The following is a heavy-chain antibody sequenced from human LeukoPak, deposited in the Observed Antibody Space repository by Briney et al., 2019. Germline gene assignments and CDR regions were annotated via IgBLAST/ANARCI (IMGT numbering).Heavy chain of an antibody. CDR3: ASPGEKDYYFDY. D-gene: IGHD3-16*01. CDR2: INPSGGSS. J-gene: IGHJ4*02. V-gene: IGHV1-46*01. CDR1: GYTFTSYY. Sequence: ASVKVSCKASGYTFTSYYMHWVRQAPGQGLEWMGIINPSGGSSSYAQKFQGRVTMTRDTSTSTVYMELSSLRSEDTAVYYCASPGEKDYYFDYWGQGTLVTVSS.